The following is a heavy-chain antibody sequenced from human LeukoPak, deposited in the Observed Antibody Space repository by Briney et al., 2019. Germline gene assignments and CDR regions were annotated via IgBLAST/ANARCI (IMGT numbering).Heavy chain of an antibody. V-gene: IGHV3-7*01. CDR1: GFTFSSSW. J-gene: IGHJ4*02. Sequence: PGGSLRLSCAASGFTFSSSWMSGVRQAPGKGLEWVANIKQDGSEKYYVDSVKGRFTVSRDNAKNSLYLQMSSLRAEDTAVYYCARTTAGPKGYFDYWGQGTLVTVSS. CDR2: IKQDGSEK. CDR3: ARTTAGPKGYFDY. D-gene: IGHD6-19*01.